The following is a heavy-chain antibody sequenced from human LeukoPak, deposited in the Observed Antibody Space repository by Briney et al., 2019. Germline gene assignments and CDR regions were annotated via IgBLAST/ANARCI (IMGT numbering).Heavy chain of an antibody. J-gene: IGHJ1*01. CDR2: INGDGSTT. D-gene: IGHD3-22*01. Sequence: GGSLRLSCAASGFTFSRYWMHWVRQAPGKGLVWVPRINGDGSTTSYADSVKGGFTISRDNAKNTLYLQMNSLRAEDTAVYYCATGNYYDSRGYYTFGHWGQGTLVTVSS. V-gene: IGHV3-74*01. CDR1: GFTFSRYW. CDR3: ATGNYYDSRGYYTFGH.